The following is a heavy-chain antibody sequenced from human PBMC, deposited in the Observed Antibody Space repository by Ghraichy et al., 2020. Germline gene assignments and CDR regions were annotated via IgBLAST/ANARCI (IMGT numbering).Heavy chain of an antibody. CDR2: ISGSGGST. V-gene: IGHV3-23*01. D-gene: IGHD3-10*01. Sequence: GESLNISCAASGFTFSSYAMSWVRQAPGKGLEWVSAISGSGGSTYYADSVKGRFTISRDNSKNTLYLQMNSLRAEDTAVYYCAKDHRRGSNWFDPWGQGTLVTVSS. CDR3: AKDHRRGSNWFDP. CDR1: GFTFSSYA. J-gene: IGHJ5*02.